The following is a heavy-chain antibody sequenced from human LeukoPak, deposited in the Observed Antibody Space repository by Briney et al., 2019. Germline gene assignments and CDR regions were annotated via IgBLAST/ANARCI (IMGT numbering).Heavy chain of an antibody. CDR3: ARGLIGARLQT. V-gene: IGHV4-34*01. J-gene: IGHJ1*01. Sequence: XGRGGEWIRTINHFEATSYNPSLKSPVTISVDMSTNNFSLKMNSVTAADTAVYYCARGLIGARLQTWGEGTLVTVSS. CDR2: INHFEAT. D-gene: IGHD6-6*01.